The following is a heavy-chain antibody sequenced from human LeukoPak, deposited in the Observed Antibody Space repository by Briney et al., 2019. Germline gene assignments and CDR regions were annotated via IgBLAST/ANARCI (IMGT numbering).Heavy chain of an antibody. CDR2: INVGNGNT. Sequence: ASVKVSCKASGYTFTSYDINWVRQAPGQRLEWMGWINVGNGNTKYSQKFQGRVTITRDTSASTAYMELSRLRSDDTAVYYCARDLLVAAESSFDYWGQGTLVTVSS. D-gene: IGHD2-15*01. V-gene: IGHV1-3*01. J-gene: IGHJ4*02. CDR1: GYTFTSYD. CDR3: ARDLLVAAESSFDY.